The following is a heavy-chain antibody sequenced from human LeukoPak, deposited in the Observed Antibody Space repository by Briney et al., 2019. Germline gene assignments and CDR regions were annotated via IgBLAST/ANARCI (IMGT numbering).Heavy chain of an antibody. V-gene: IGHV4-30-2*01. J-gene: IGHJ4*02. CDR1: GGSISSGGYS. CDR3: ARAIRSNIVVVVAATPGGCYFDY. Sequence: SQTLSLTCAVSGGSISSGGYSWSWIRQPPGKGLEWIGYIYHSGSTYYNPSLKSRVTISVDTSKNQFSLKLSSVTAADTAVYYCARAIRSNIVVVVAATPGGCYFDYWGQGTLVTVSS. D-gene: IGHD2-15*01. CDR2: IYHSGST.